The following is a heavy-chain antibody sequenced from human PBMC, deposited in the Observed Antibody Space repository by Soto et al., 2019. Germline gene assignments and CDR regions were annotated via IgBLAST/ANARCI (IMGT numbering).Heavy chain of an antibody. CDR3: AGGSRDTSGYYDFEY. J-gene: IGHJ4*03. V-gene: IGHV3-21*01. CDR2: ISAITNYK. CDR1: VLTLSSYG. D-gene: IGHD3-22*01. Sequence: GGSLRLSCAGSVLTLSSYGMSWVRQAPGKGLEWVSSISAITNYKYSADSLKGRFTISRDNAKNSLYLQMNSLRAEDTAVYYCAGGSRDTSGYYDFEYWGQGTTLTVSS.